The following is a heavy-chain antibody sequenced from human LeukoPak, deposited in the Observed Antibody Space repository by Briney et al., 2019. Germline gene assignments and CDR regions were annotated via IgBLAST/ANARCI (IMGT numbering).Heavy chain of an antibody. V-gene: IGHV1-2*02. CDR1: GYTFTGYY. J-gene: IGHJ4*02. CDR2: INPNSGGT. Sequence: ASAKVSCKASGYTFTGYYMHWVRQAPGQGLEWMGWINPNSGGTNYAQKFQGRVTMTRDTSISTAYMELSRLRSDDTAVYYCARARYYDSSGYYGPTDYWGQGTLVTVSS. CDR3: ARARYYDSSGYYGPTDY. D-gene: IGHD3-22*01.